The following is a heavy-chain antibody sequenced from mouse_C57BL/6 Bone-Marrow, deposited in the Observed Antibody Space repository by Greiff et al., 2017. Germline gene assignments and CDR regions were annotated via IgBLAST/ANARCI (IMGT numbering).Heavy chain of an antibody. D-gene: IGHD1-1*01. CDR3: ARGYYGSSYRYFDV. V-gene: IGHV1-76*01. CDR1: GYTFTDYY. J-gene: IGHJ1*03. Sequence: VQVVESGAELVRPGASVKLSCKASGYTFTDYYINWVKQRPGQGLEWIARIYPGSGNTYYNEKFKGKATLTAEKSSSTAYMQLSSLTSEDSAVYFCARGYYGSSYRYFDVWGTGTTVTVSS. CDR2: IYPGSGNT.